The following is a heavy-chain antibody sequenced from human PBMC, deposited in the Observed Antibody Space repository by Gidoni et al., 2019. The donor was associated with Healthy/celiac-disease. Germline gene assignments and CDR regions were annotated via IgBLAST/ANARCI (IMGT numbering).Heavy chain of an antibody. J-gene: IGHJ3*02. Sequence: EVQLLESGGGLVQPGGSLRLSCAASGFTFSSYAMSWVRRAPGKGLEWVSAISGSGGSTYYADSVKGRFTISRDNSKNTLYLQMNSLRAEDTAVYYCAKLKSSGYYYQYAFDIWGQGTMVTVSS. CDR2: ISGSGGST. CDR3: AKLKSSGYYYQYAFDI. CDR1: GFTFSSYA. D-gene: IGHD3-22*01. V-gene: IGHV3-23*01.